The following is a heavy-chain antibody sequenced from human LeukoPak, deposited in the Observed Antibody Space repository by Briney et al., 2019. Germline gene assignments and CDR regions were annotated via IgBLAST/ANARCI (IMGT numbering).Heavy chain of an antibody. CDR3: ARARYYDFWSGGRYYYYGMDV. V-gene: IGHV1-18*01. J-gene: IGHJ6*02. CDR1: GYTFTSYG. CDR2: ISAYIGNT. D-gene: IGHD3-3*01. Sequence: ASVKVSCKASGYTFTSYGISWVRQAPGQGLEWMGWISAYIGNTNYAQKLQGRVTMTTDTSTSTAYMELRSLRSDDTAVYYCARARYYDFWSGGRYYYYGMDVWGQGTTVTVSS.